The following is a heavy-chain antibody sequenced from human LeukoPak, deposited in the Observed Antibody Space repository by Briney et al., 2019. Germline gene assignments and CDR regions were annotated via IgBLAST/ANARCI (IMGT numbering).Heavy chain of an antibody. Sequence: PGESPKTSCNSSCYSFTRFWSAWVRQIPGQGLEWMGRIDHSDSYTKYSPSFQGHVTISADTSISTAYLQWSSLKASDTAMYYCARNTNLKYFDYWGQGTLVTVSS. CDR3: ARNTNLKYFDY. J-gene: IGHJ4*02. V-gene: IGHV5-10-1*01. CDR2: IDHSDSYT. D-gene: IGHD1/OR15-1a*01. CDR1: CYSFTRFW.